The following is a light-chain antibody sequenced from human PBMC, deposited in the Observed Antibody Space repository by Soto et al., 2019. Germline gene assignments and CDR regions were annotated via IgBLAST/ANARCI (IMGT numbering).Light chain of an antibody. J-gene: IGKJ4*01. CDR1: XXXXXXX. CDR2: CAS. CDR3: HXYGSSPQLT. V-gene: IGKV3-20*01. Sequence: EIVLTQSPGTLSLSPGERATLSCRXXXXXXXXXXAWYQQKPVQAAWLLIYCASSRATGIPDRFSGSGSGTDFXXXXXXXXXXXXAVYYCHXYGSSPQLTFGGGTKVEIK.